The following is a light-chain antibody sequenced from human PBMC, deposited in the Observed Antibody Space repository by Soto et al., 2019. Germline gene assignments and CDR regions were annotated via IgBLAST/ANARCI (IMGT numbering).Light chain of an antibody. J-gene: IGKJ4*01. Sequence: DIHIAHSPCALFASIGDRVSVTCRASQPIFTSLAWYQQKPGKAPKLLIYDASVLQTGVPSRFSGFSSGTNFTLTISGLQPDDFATYFCQQYKSYSAHGLTFGGGTKVDIK. CDR3: QQYKSYSAHGLT. CDR1: QPIFTS. CDR2: DAS. V-gene: IGKV1-5*01.